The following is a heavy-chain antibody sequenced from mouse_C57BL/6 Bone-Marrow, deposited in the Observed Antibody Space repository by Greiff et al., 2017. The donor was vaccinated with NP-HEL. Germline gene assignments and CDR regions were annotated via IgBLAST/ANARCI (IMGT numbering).Heavy chain of an antibody. CDR2: IRNKANGYTT. D-gene: IGHD2-4*01. CDR1: GFTFTDYY. V-gene: IGHV7-3*01. J-gene: IGHJ4*01. Sequence: EVKLMESGGGLVQPGGSLSLSCAASGFTFTDYYMSWVRQPPGKALEWMVFIRNKANGYTTEYSATVRGRFTIYRDNAQSLRYLQMNALRAEDSATYYCARSIYFDYADDPIYAMDYWGQGTSVTVSS. CDR3: ARSIYFDYADDPIYAMDY.